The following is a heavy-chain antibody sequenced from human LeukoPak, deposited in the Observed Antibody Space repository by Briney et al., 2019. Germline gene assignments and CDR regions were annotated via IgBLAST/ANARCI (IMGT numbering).Heavy chain of an antibody. CDR3: ARGRGEVRGPAWYYYYYMDV. V-gene: IGHV4-34*01. CDR2: INHSGST. J-gene: IGHJ6*03. CDR1: GGSFSGYY. D-gene: IGHD3-10*01. Sequence: SETLSLTCAVYGGSFSGYYWSWIRQPPGKGLEWIGEINHSGSTNYNPSLKSRVTISVDTSKNQFSLKLSSVTAADTAVYYCARGRGEVRGPAWYYYYYMDVWGKGTTVTVSS.